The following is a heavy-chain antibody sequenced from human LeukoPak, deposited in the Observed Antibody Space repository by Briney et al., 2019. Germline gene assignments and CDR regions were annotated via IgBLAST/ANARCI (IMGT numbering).Heavy chain of an antibody. CDR2: ISSSSSYI. J-gene: IGHJ4*02. D-gene: IGHD1-1*01. CDR1: GFTFSSYS. CDR3: ARDKRHNWNAFDY. Sequence: TGGSLRLSCAASGFTFSSYSMNWVRQAPGKGLEWVSSISSSSSYIYYADSVKGRFTISRDNAKNSLYLQMNSLRAEDTAVYYCARDKRHNWNAFDYWGQGTLVTVSS. V-gene: IGHV3-21*01.